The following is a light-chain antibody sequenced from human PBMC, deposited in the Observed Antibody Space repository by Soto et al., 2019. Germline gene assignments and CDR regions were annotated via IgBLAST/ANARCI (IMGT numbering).Light chain of an antibody. V-gene: IGLV2-14*01. Sequence: QSALTQPASVSGSPGQSITISCTGTSSDVGGHNYVSWYQQHPGKAPKLMIYDVSNRPSGVSNRFSGSKSGNTASLTISGLQAEDEADYYCSSYTSSSSLEVVFGGGTKLTVL. CDR3: SSYTSSSSLEVV. CDR2: DVS. J-gene: IGLJ2*01. CDR1: SSDVGGHNY.